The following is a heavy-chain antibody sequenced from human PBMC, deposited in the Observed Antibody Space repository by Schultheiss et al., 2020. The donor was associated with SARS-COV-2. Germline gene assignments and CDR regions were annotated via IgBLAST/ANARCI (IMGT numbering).Heavy chain of an antibody. CDR2: MNPNSGNT. J-gene: IGHJ6*02. V-gene: IGHV1-8*01. D-gene: IGHD1/OR15-1a*01. CDR1: GYTFTSYD. CDR3: ATDLSLNNYYYGMDV. Sequence: ASVKVSCKASGYTFTSYDINWVRQATGQGLEWMGWMNPNSGNTGYAQKFQGRVTMTRTTSISTAYMELSSLRSEDTAVYYCATDLSLNNYYYGMDVWGQGTTVTVSS.